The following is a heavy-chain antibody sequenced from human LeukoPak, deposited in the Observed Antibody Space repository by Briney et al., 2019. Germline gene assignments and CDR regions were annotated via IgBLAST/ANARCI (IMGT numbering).Heavy chain of an antibody. J-gene: IGHJ5*02. CDR2: ISSSSSYI. CDR1: GFTFSSYS. D-gene: IGHD3-3*01. CDR3: AITIFGVVQPIPYH. V-gene: IGHV3-21*01. Sequence: GGSLRLSCAASGFTFSSYSMNWVRQAPGKGLEWVSSISSSSSYIYYADSLKGRFTISRDNAKNSLYLQMNSLRAEDTAVYYCAITIFGVVQPIPYHWGQGTLVTVSS.